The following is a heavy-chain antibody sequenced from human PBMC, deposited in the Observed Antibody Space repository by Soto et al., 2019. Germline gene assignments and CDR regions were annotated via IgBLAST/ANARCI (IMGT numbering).Heavy chain of an antibody. D-gene: IGHD1-26*01. J-gene: IGHJ4*02. V-gene: IGHV3-11*03. Sequence: GSLRLSCAASGFTFNDYYMTWFRQAPGKGLEWVSCISTTGSYTNYADSVKGRFTVSRDNANNSMYLQMNSLRDEDTAVYYCARIVGARLNDYWGQGTLVTSPQ. CDR2: ISTTGSYT. CDR1: GFTFNDYY. CDR3: ARIVGARLNDY.